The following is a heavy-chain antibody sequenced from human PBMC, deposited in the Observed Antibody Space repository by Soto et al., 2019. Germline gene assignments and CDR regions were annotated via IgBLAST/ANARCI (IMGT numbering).Heavy chain of an antibody. D-gene: IGHD3-16*01. V-gene: IGHV3-33*01. CDR2: IWYDGSNK. J-gene: IGHJ6*02. CDR3: ARDRGGSFYYYYYGMDV. Sequence: QVQLVESGGGVVQPGRSLRLSCAASGFTFSSYCMHWVRQAPGKGLECVAVIWYDGSNKYYADSVKGRFTISRDNSKNTLYLQMNSLRAEDTAVYYCARDRGGSFYYYYYGMDVWGQGTTVTVSS. CDR1: GFTFSSYC.